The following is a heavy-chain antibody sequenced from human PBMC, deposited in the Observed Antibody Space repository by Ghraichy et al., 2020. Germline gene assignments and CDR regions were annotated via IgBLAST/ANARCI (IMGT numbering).Heavy chain of an antibody. J-gene: IGHJ1*01. V-gene: IGHV3-23*01. D-gene: IGHD3-22*01. CDR2: ISGSGGST. CDR3: AKDYDSSGYYFEPDFFQH. CDR1: GFTFSSYA. Sequence: GGSLRLSCAASGFTFSSYAMSWVRQAPGKGLEWVSAISGSGGSTYYADSVKGRFTISRDNSKNTLYLQMNSLRAEDTAVYYCAKDYDSSGYYFEPDFFQHWGQGTLVTVSS.